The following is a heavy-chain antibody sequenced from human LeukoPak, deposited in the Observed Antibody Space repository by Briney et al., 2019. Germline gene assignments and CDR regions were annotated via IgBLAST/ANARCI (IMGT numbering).Heavy chain of an antibody. J-gene: IGHJ6*03. Sequence: KTSETLSLTCTVSGDSVSSSTYYWGWLRQPPGKGLEWIGSIYYSGSTYYNPSLKSRVTISVDTSKNQFSLKLSSVTAADTAVYYCARDPFYMDVWGKGTTVTISS. CDR1: GDSVSSSTYY. CDR3: ARDPFYMDV. CDR2: IYYSGST. V-gene: IGHV4-39*07.